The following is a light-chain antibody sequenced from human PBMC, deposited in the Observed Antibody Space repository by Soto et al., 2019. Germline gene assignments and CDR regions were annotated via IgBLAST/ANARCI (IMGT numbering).Light chain of an antibody. V-gene: IGLV1-44*01. CDR1: SSNIGSNT. J-gene: IGLJ2*01. CDR3: AAWDDSLDGRVV. Sequence: QSVLTQPPSASGTPGQRVTISCSGSSSNIGSNTVSWYQQLPGTAPKLLIYCNNVRPSGVPDRFSGSISGTSASLAISGLQSEDEADYYCAAWDDSLDGRVVFGGGTKLTVL. CDR2: CNN.